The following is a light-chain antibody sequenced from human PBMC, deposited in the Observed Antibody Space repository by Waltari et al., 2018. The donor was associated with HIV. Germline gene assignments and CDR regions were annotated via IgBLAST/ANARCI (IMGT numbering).Light chain of an antibody. V-gene: IGLV1-47*01. CDR3: AAWDDSLSGPV. Sequence: QSVLTQPPSASGTPGQRVTISCSGSSPNIGSHYVSWYQQLPGTAPKLLIYRNNQRPSGVPARFSGSKSGTSASLAISGLRSEDEADYYCAAWDDSLSGPVFGGGTKLTVL. J-gene: IGLJ3*02. CDR1: SPNIGSHY. CDR2: RNN.